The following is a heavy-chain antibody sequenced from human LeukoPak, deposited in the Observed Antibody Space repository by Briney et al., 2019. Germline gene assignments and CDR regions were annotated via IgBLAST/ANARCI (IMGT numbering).Heavy chain of an antibody. J-gene: IGHJ3*02. CDR2: IYTSGST. Sequence: SQTLSLTCTVSGGSISSDKNYWSWIRQPAGKGLEWIGRIYTSGSTNYNPSLKSRVTISVDTPKNQFSLKLSSVTAADTAVYYCARDHLYSSGWYLGYDAFDIWGQGTMVTVSS. CDR3: ARDHLYSSGWYLGYDAFDI. D-gene: IGHD6-19*01. CDR1: GGSISSDKNY. V-gene: IGHV4-61*02.